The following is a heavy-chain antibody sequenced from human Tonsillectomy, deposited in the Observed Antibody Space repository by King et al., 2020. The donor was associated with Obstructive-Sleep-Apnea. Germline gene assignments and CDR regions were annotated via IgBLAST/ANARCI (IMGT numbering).Heavy chain of an antibody. V-gene: IGHV4-31*03. D-gene: IGHD3-16*01. J-gene: IGHJ6*02. Sequence: QLQESGPGLVKPSQTLSLTCTVSGGSISSGGYHWSWIRQHPGKGLEWIGYIYYSGRAYFPPSLKSRVTISVDTSKNEFSLKLSSVTAADTAVYYCARLPGGNYGMDVWGQGTTVTVSS. CDR1: GGSISSGGYH. CDR3: ARLPGGNYGMDV. CDR2: IYYSGRA.